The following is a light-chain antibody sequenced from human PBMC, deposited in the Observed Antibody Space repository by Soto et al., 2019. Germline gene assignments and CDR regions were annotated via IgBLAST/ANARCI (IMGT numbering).Light chain of an antibody. CDR2: AAS. Sequence: DIQMPQSPSSLSAFVGDRVTITCRASQSISSYLNWYQQKPGKAPKLLIFAASNLQSGVPSRFSGSGSGADFTFTISSLQPEDFATYYCQQSYNSPLTVGGGTKVESK. J-gene: IGKJ4*01. CDR3: QQSYNSPLT. CDR1: QSISSY. V-gene: IGKV1-39*01.